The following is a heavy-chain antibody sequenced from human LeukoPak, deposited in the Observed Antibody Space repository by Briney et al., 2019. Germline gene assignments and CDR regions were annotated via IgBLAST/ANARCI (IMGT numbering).Heavy chain of an antibody. CDR1: GFTFSSYG. D-gene: IGHD1-7*01. V-gene: IGHV3-33*01. CDR2: IWYDGSNK. Sequence: GGSLRLSCAASGFTFSSYGMHWVRQAPGKGLEWVAVIWYDGSNKYYADSVKGRFTISRDNSKNTLYLQMNSLRAEDTAVYYCARYNWNYGDYYYYMDVWGKGTTVTASS. CDR3: ARYNWNYGDYYYYMDV. J-gene: IGHJ6*03.